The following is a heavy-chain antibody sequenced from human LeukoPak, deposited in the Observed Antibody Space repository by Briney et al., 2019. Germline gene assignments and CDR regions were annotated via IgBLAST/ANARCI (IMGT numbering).Heavy chain of an antibody. D-gene: IGHD5-12*01. CDR2: IFYSGST. J-gene: IGHJ4*02. V-gene: IGHV4-39*07. Sequence: SETLSLTCTVSGGSISTSNYYWGWIRQPPGKGLEWIGNIFYSGSTYYSPSLRSRVTISLDTSRNQFSLKLSSVTAADTAVYYCARGVPSPVVATTYYFDYWGQGTLVTVSS. CDR1: GGSISTSNYY. CDR3: ARGVPSPVVATTYYFDY.